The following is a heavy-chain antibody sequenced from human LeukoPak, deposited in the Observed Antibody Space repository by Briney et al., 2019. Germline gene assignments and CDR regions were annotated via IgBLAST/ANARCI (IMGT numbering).Heavy chain of an antibody. J-gene: IGHJ4*02. Sequence: SETLSLTCAVYGGSFSGYYWSWIRQPPGKGQEWIGEINHSGSTNYNPSLKSRVTISVDTSKNQFSLELSSVTAADTAVYYCARAPGIAAAGTFFDYWGQGTLVTVSS. D-gene: IGHD6-13*01. CDR3: ARAPGIAAAGTFFDY. CDR2: INHSGST. V-gene: IGHV4-34*01. CDR1: GGSFSGYY.